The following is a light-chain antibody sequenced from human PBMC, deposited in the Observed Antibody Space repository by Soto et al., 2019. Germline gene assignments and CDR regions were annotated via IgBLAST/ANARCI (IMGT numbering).Light chain of an antibody. CDR1: QSVSSN. Sequence: ESVLTQSPGTLSLSPGERATLSCRASQSVSSNLAWYQQKPGQAPRLLIYGASTRATGIPARFSGSGSGTDFTLTISRLEPEDFAVYYCQQYGSSSTFGQGTRLEIK. J-gene: IGKJ5*01. V-gene: IGKV3-20*01. CDR3: QQYGSSST. CDR2: GAS.